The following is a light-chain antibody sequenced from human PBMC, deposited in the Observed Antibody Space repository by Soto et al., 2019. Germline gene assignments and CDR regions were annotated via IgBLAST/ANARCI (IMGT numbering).Light chain of an antibody. CDR3: AAWDDSLSGVV. V-gene: IGLV1-47*01. J-gene: IGLJ2*01. CDR2: RNN. CDR1: SSNIGNNY. Sequence: QSVLTQPPSASGTPGQRVTISCSGTSSNIGNNYVCWYQQLPGTAPKLLIYRNNQRPSWVPDRFSGSKSGTSASLAISGLRSDDEADYYCAAWDDSLSGVVFGGGTKLTVL.